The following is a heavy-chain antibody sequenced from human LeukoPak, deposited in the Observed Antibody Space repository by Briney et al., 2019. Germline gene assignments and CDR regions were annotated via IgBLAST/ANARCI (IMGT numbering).Heavy chain of an antibody. V-gene: IGHV4-39*01. Sequence: PSETLSLTCTASGGSISSSNYDWGGVRQPRGKGLEWIGSIYYSGSTYYNRTLKSRITISVDTSKNQFSLKLSSVTAADTAVYYCARQRRRQITMIVVVNKGGAFDIWGQGTMVTISS. CDR1: GGSISSSNYD. D-gene: IGHD3-22*01. CDR3: ARQRRRQITMIVVVNKGGAFDI. CDR2: IYYSGST. J-gene: IGHJ3*02.